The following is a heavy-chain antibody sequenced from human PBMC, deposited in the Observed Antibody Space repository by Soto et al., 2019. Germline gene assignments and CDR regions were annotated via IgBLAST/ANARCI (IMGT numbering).Heavy chain of an antibody. CDR3: ARTLRGQGVKHMDF. D-gene: IGHD3-10*01. V-gene: IGHV6-1*01. CDR2: TYYRSKWFS. CDR1: GDSVPSNSAA. Sequence: TLSRTCAISGDSVPSNSAAWNWIRQSPSRGLEWLGRTYYRSKWFSDHAISVKSRIAINPDTSKNHFSLQLNAVTPDNPAVYYCARTLRGQGVKHMDFWGKGTLVTVSS. J-gene: IGHJ6*03.